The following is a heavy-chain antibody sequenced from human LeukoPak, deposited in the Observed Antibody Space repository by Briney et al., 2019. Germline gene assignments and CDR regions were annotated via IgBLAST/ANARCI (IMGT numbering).Heavy chain of an antibody. CDR1: GYSFTTYW. V-gene: IGHV5-51*01. J-gene: IGHJ4*02. D-gene: IGHD6-13*01. CDR2: IYPADSDT. CDR3: ARVSWYDRHVDY. Sequence: GESLKISCKGSGYSFTTYWIARVRQMPGKSLEWMGIIYPADSDTRYSPSFQGQVTISADKSISTAYLQWSSLKASDTAMYYCARVSWYDRHVDYWAREPWSPSPQ.